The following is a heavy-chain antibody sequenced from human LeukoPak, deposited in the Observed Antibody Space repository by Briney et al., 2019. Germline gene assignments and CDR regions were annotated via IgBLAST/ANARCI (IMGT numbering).Heavy chain of an antibody. J-gene: IGHJ4*02. D-gene: IGHD6-19*01. Sequence: SETLSLTCTVSGGSISSSSYYWGWIRQPPGKGLEWIGSVYYSGTTSYNPSLKSRVTISKNHFSLRLSSVTAADTAMYYCARGTLYSGWSYYFDYWGQGSQVTVSS. CDR1: GGSISSSSYY. CDR3: ARGTLYSGWSYYFDY. V-gene: IGHV4-39*07. CDR2: VYYSGTT.